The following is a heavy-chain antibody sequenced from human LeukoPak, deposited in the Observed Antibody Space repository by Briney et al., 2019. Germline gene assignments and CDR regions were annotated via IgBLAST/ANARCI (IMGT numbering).Heavy chain of an antibody. D-gene: IGHD3-10*01. CDR2: MNPNSGNT. J-gene: IGHJ5*02. CDR3: ARRRLRGHWFDP. V-gene: IGHV1-8*01. Sequence: GASVKVSCKASGYTFTSYDINWVRQATGQGLEWTGWMNPNSGNTGYAQKFQGRVTMTRNTSISTAYMELSSLRSEDTAVYYCARRRLRGHWFDPWGQGTLVTVSS. CDR1: GYTFTSYD.